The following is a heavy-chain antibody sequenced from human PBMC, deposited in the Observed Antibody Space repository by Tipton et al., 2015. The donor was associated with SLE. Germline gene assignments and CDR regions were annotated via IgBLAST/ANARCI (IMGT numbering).Heavy chain of an antibody. CDR1: GASITSSDW. V-gene: IGHV4-4*02. J-gene: IGHJ1*01. CDR2: IHHRGST. Sequence: TLSLTCAVSGASITSSDWWSWVRQPPGKGLEYIGEIHHRGSTNYKSPLRGRVTISVDKSKNQFSLQLTSVTPEDTAVYYCARGFLYDGFQVWGQGTLVTVSS. D-gene: IGHD2-2*02. CDR3: ARGFLYDGFQV.